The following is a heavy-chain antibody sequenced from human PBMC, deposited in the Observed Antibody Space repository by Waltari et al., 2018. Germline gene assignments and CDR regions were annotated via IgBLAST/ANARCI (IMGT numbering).Heavy chain of an antibody. CDR3: AREVMAAKSWFDP. CDR1: ACSISRRSYY. D-gene: IGHD1-26*01. Sequence: QLQLQESGSGLVKPSETLSLTCNVSACSISRRSYYWGWTRQHPGKGLEWIGSCYYSGITYSNPSRKSGVTISVDTSKNQCSLKLSSLPAADTAVYYCAREVMAAKSWFDPWGQGTLVTVSS. J-gene: IGHJ5*02. V-gene: IGHV4-39*07. CDR2: CYYSGIT.